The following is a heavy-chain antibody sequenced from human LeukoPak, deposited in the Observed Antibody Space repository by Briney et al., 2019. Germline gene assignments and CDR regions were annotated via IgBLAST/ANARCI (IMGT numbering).Heavy chain of an antibody. CDR3: ARGRYYYDSSGYYRPPHFFDY. D-gene: IGHD3-22*01. Sequence: ASVKVSCKASGYTFTSYYMHWVRQAPGQGLEWMGIINPSGGSTSYAQKFQGRVTMTRDTSTSTVYMELSSLRSEDTAVYYCARGRYYYDSSGYYRPPHFFDYWGQGTLVTVSS. CDR1: GYTFTSYY. J-gene: IGHJ4*02. V-gene: IGHV1-46*01. CDR2: INPSGGST.